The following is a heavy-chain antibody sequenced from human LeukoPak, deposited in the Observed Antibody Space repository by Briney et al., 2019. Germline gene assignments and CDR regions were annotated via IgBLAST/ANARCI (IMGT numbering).Heavy chain of an antibody. V-gene: IGHV1-69*01. J-gene: IGHJ4*02. Sequence: ASVKVSCKASGGTFSSYAISWVRQAPGHRLEWMGGIIPIFGTANYAQKFQGRVTITADESTSTAYMELSSLRSEDTAVYYCARALSDCSSTSCLNDYLLPGDYWGQGTLVTVSS. CDR2: IIPIFGTA. CDR3: ARALSDCSSTSCLNDYLLPGDY. CDR1: GGTFSSYA. D-gene: IGHD2-2*01.